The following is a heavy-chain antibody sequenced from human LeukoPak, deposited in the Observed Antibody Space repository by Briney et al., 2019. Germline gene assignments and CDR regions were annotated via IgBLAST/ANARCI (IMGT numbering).Heavy chain of an antibody. D-gene: IGHD6-19*01. Sequence: SETLSLTCTVSGGSISSYSWGWIRQPPGKGLEWIGYIYHTGSTNYNPSLRSRVTISLDTSKNHFSLKLNSVTAADTAVYYCARLYSSGWRNFDYWGQGTLVTV. CDR2: IYHTGST. CDR3: ARLYSSGWRNFDY. CDR1: GGSISSYS. J-gene: IGHJ4*02. V-gene: IGHV4-59*08.